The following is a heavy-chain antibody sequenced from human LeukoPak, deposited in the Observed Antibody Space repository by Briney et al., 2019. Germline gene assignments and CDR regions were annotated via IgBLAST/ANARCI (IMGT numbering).Heavy chain of an antibody. J-gene: IGHJ4*02. V-gene: IGHV4-4*02. CDR2: ISRFGIT. Sequence: SETLSLTCGVSGGSIRSTNWWSWVRQAPGKGLEWIGEISRFGITNYHPSLKSRVTMSLDRSKNQFSLELTSVTAADSGVYYCARELLGAPTPGAYWGQGTLVTVSS. CDR3: ARELLGAPTPGAY. D-gene: IGHD1-26*01. CDR1: GGSIRSTNW.